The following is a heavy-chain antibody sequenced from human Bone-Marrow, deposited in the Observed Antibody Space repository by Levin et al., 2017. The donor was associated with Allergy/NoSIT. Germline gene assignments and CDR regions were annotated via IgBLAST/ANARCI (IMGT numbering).Heavy chain of an antibody. D-gene: IGHD1-1*01. Sequence: QSGGSLRLSCAASGITFSNYAMGWLRQVPGKGPEWVSALSGNGHSTHYADSVKGRFTTSRDNPSNTLYLRLNSLKVEDTAIYYCATADSWTFHIWGQGTMVAVSS. CDR1: GITFSNYA. V-gene: IGHV3-23*01. CDR2: LSGNGHST. J-gene: IGHJ3*02. CDR3: ATADSWTFHI.